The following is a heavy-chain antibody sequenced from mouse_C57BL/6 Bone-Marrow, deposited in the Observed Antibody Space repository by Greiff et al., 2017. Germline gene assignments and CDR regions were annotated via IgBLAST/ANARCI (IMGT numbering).Heavy chain of an antibody. V-gene: IGHV5-4*01. J-gene: IGHJ2*01. CDR1: GFTFSSYA. Sequence: EVQGVESGGGLVKPGGSLKLSCAASGFTFSSYAMSWVRQTPEKRLEWVATISDGGSYTYYPANVQGRFTISRDNAKNNLYLQMSHLKSEDTAMYYCARVLYYGLDYWGQGTTLTVSS. CDR3: ARVLYYGLDY. CDR2: ISDGGSYT. D-gene: IGHD1-1*01.